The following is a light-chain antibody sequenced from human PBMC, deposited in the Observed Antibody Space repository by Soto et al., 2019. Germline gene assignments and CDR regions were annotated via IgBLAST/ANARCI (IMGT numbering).Light chain of an antibody. CDR2: GAS. J-gene: IGKJ2*01. Sequence: EIVMTQSPATLSVSPGERVTLSSRSSQSVSSDLAWYLQKPGQAPSLLVYGASTRATGMPARFSGSGSGTEFTLTISSLHSEDFAVYYCQQYNNWHHTFGQGTKLEI. CDR1: QSVSSD. V-gene: IGKV3-15*01. CDR3: QQYNNWHHT.